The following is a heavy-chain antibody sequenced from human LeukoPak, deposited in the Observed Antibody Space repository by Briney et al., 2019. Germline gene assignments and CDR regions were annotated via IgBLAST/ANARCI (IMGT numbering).Heavy chain of an antibody. J-gene: IGHJ4*02. CDR3: ANGYSSGWNDY. V-gene: IGHV4-34*01. Sequence: PSETLSLTCAVYGGSFSGYYWSWIPQPPGKGLEWIGEINHSGSTNYNPSLKSRVTISVDTSKNQFSLKLSSVTAADTAVYYCANGYSSGWNDYWGQGTLVTVSS. CDR1: GGSFSGYY. CDR2: INHSGST. D-gene: IGHD6-19*01.